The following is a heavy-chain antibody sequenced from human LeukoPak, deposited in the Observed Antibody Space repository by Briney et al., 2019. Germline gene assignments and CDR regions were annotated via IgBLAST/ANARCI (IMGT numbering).Heavy chain of an antibody. J-gene: IGHJ6*02. CDR2: IYYSGST. D-gene: IGHD6-19*01. V-gene: IGHV4-59*01. CDR1: GGSISSYY. Sequence: VKPSETLSLTCTVSGGSISSYYWSWVRQSPGKGLEWIGYIYYSGSTNYNPSLKSRVTMSVDTSKNQFSLKLSSVTAADTAVYYCARDGRGMVVAGNYYYGMDVWGQGTTVTVSS. CDR3: ARDGRGMVVAGNYYYGMDV.